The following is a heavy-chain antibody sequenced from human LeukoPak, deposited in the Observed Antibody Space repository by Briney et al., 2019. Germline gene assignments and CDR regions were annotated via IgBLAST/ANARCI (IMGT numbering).Heavy chain of an antibody. Sequence: PGGSLRLSCAASGFTFSSYWMSWVRQAPGKGLEWVANIKQDGSEKYYVDSVKGRFTISRDNAKNSLYLQMNSLRAEDTAVYYCARVPGHCGGDCYSYYYYYMDVWGKGTTVTVSS. CDR1: GFTFSSYW. V-gene: IGHV3-7*01. J-gene: IGHJ6*03. CDR2: IKQDGSEK. CDR3: ARVPGHCGGDCYSYYYYYMDV. D-gene: IGHD2-21*01.